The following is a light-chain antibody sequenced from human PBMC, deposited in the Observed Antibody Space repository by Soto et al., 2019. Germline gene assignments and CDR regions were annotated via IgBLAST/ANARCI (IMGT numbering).Light chain of an antibody. Sequence: DIRMTQSPSSLLPSAGARVTITGQRSQDITTNLNWYQQKAGKAPKLLINDASNLEAGVPSRFSGSGAGTDFTLTISSLQPEDIATYYCQQYVNALTFGGGTKVEIK. V-gene: IGKV1-33*01. CDR1: QDITTN. CDR3: QQYVNALT. CDR2: DAS. J-gene: IGKJ4*01.